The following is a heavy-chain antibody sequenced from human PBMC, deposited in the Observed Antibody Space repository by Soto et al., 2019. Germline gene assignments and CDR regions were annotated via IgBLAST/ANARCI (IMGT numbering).Heavy chain of an antibody. V-gene: IGHV1-69*12. D-gene: IGHD4-17*01. CDR1: GGTLSNYG. CDR3: ARGDATKIIVTTYYGMDV. CDR2: IIPVFGTA. J-gene: IGHJ6*02. Sequence: QVQLVQSGAEVKKPGSSVKVSCKASGGTLSNYGVSWVRQAPGQGLEWLGGIIPVFGTANYAHKFQGRLTITADESTSTVYMDVSSLRSEDTAVYYCARGDATKIIVTTYYGMDVLGQGTTVTVSS.